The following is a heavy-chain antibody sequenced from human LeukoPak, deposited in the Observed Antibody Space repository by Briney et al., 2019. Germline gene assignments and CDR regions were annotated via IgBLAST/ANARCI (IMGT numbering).Heavy chain of an antibody. CDR3: ARSRPATAIPPRYYFDY. J-gene: IGHJ4*02. V-gene: IGHV4-61*02. D-gene: IGHD2-2*02. Sequence: SETLCLTCTVSGGSISSGTYYWSWIRQPAGKGLGWIGRIYTSGSTNYNPSLKSRITISVDTSKNQFSLKLSSVTAADTAVYYCARSRPATAIPPRYYFDYWDQGTLVTGSS. CDR2: IYTSGST. CDR1: GGSISSGTYY.